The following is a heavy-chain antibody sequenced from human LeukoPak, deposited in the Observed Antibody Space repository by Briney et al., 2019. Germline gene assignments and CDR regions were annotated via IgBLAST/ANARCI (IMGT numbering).Heavy chain of an antibody. D-gene: IGHD3-22*01. CDR2: IILIFGTA. CDR3: ARGQYYYGSSGYPLDY. V-gene: IGHV1-69*06. Sequence: SLKVSCKASGGTFSSYAISWVRQAPGQGLEWMGRIILIFGTANSEQKFQGRVTITADKSTSTAYMELSSLRSEDTAVYYCARGQYYYGSSGYPLDYWGQGTLVTVSS. J-gene: IGHJ4*02. CDR1: GGTFSSYA.